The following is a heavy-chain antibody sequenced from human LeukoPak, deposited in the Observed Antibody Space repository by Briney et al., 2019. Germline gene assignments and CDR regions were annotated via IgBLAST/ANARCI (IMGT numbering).Heavy chain of an antibody. CDR1: GFTVSSNY. CDR3: VRDHLNVYGDSYFDY. D-gene: IGHD4-17*01. Sequence: GGSLRLSCAASGFTVSSNYMSWVRQAPGKGLEWVSVIYSGGSTYYADSVKGRFTISRDNSKNTLYLQMNSLRAEDTAVYYCVRDHLNVYGDSYFDYWGQGTLVTVSS. J-gene: IGHJ4*02. CDR2: IYSGGST. V-gene: IGHV3-66*01.